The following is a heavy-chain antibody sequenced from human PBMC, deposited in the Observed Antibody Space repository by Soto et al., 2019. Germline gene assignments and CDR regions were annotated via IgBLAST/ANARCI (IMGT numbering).Heavy chain of an antibody. V-gene: IGHV5-51*01. D-gene: IGHD6-19*01. CDR2: IYPGDSDT. J-gene: IGHJ4*02. CDR3: ARLLGSSGWYIDY. Sequence: ESLTISCTCSGYSFTRYWIGWVRQMPGKGLEWMGIIYPGDSDTRYSPSFQGQVTISADKSISTAYLQWSSLKASDTAMYYCARLLGSSGWYIDYWGQGTLVTVSS. CDR1: GYSFTRYW.